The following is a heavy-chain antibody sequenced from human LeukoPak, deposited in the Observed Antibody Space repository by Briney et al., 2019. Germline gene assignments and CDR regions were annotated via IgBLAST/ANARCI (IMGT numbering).Heavy chain of an antibody. Sequence: PGRSLRLSCAASGFTFSGYGMHWVRQAPGKGLEWVAVIWYDGSNKYYADSVKGRFTISRDNSKNTLYLQMNSLRAEDTAVYYCARGPAVAGNYFDYWGQGTLVTVSS. J-gene: IGHJ4*02. CDR3: ARGPAVAGNYFDY. CDR2: IWYDGSNK. D-gene: IGHD6-19*01. V-gene: IGHV3-33*01. CDR1: GFTFSGYG.